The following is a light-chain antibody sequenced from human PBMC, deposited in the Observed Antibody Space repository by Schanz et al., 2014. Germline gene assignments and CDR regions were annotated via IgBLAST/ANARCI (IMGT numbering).Light chain of an antibody. CDR1: SSDVGTYNY. V-gene: IGLV2-11*01. Sequence: QSVLTQPRSVSGSPGQSVTISCTGTSSDVGTYNYVSWYQQHPGKAPKVMIYDVSKRPSGVPDRFSGSKSGNTASLTISGLQAEDEADYYCCSYTTANTVVFGGGIKLTVL. J-gene: IGLJ3*02. CDR2: DVS. CDR3: CSYTTANTVV.